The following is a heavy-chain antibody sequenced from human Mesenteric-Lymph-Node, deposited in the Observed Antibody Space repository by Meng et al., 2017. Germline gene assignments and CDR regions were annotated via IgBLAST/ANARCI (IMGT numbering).Heavy chain of an antibody. V-gene: IGHV3-66*02. J-gene: IGHJ4*02. CDR1: GFTVSSNY. CDR3: ARDLNYYDSSGATNH. Sequence: GQLVESGGGLGQPGGPLRLSCAASGFTVSSNYMSWVRQAPGKGLEWVSVIYSGGSTYYADAVRGRFTISRDNSKNTLYLQMNSLRAEDTALYYCARDLNYYDSSGATNHWGQGTLVTVSS. CDR2: IYSGGST. D-gene: IGHD3-22*01.